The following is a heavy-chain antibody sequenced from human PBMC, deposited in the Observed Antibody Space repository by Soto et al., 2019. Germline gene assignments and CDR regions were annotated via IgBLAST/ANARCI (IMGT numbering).Heavy chain of an antibody. Sequence: QVQLLESGGGVGQPGKSLTLSCAASGFTFTQFAMHWVRQAPGHGLEWVAVISYDGKTEYYSESVEGRFTISRDDSKETLYRQINSLKPDDTAIYYCARDSDPTMGRAGLTDDFDYWGQGTLVTVSS. D-gene: IGHD3-10*01. CDR2: ISYDGKTE. V-gene: IGHV3-30*14. CDR3: ARDSDPTMGRAGLTDDFDY. J-gene: IGHJ4*02. CDR1: GFTFTQFA.